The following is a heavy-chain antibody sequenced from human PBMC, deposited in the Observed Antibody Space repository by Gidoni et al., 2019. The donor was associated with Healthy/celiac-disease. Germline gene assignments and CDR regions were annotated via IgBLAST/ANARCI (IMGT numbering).Heavy chain of an antibody. V-gene: IGHV3-48*03. J-gene: IGHJ5*02. CDR3: AREYMLNWFDP. D-gene: IGHD2-8*01. Sequence: EVQLVESGGGLVQPGGSLRLSCAASGFTFSSYEMNWVRQAPGKGLEWVSYISSSGSTIYYADSVKGRFTISRDNAKNSLYLQMNSLRAEDTAVYYCAREYMLNWFDPWGQGTLVTVSS. CDR2: ISSSGSTI. CDR1: GFTFSSYE.